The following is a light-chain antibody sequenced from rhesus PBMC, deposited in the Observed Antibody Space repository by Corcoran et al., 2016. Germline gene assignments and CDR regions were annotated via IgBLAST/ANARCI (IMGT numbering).Light chain of an antibody. Sequence: ILMTQTPLSLPVTPGEPASISCRSSQSLLDSDGYTHLHWYLQKPGQSPQLLIDLGSNRSSGFPDRVRARGSGTEFTLKISRVEAEDVGVYYCMQTLQTPWTFGQGTKVEIK. CDR3: MQTLQTPWT. V-gene: IGKV2-78*01. CDR2: LGS. CDR1: QSLLDSDGYTH. J-gene: IGKJ1*01.